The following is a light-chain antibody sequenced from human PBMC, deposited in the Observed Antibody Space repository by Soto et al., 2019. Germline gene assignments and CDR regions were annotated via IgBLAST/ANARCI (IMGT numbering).Light chain of an antibody. V-gene: IGKV3-20*01. CDR2: GAS. Sequence: EIVLTQSPGTLSLSPGERATLSCRASQRVSNSNLAWYQQKPGKAPRRLIYGASSRATGIPDRFSGSGSGTDFTLTISRLEPEDFAVYYCQQYCNSPWTFGQGTQVEIK. J-gene: IGKJ1*01. CDR3: QQYCNSPWT. CDR1: QRVSNSN.